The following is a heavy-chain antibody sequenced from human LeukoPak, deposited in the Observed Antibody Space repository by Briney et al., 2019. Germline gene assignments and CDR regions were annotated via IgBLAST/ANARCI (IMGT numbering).Heavy chain of an antibody. CDR1: GFTFSDHY. D-gene: IGHD5-18*01. Sequence: PGRSLRLSCAASGFTFSDHYMDWVRQAPGKGLEWVGRIRNRADSHTTEYAASVKGRFTISRDDSKNSLYLQMNSLRAEDTAVYYCARDKRTAMVIIDYWGQGTLVTVSS. CDR2: IRNRADSHTT. CDR3: ARDKRTAMVIIDY. V-gene: IGHV3-72*01. J-gene: IGHJ4*02.